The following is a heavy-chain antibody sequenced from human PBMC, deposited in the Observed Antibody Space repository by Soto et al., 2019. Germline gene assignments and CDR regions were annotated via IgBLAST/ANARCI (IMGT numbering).Heavy chain of an antibody. J-gene: IGHJ4*02. D-gene: IGHD1-7*01. CDR1: GFSLSTSGVG. CDR2: IYWDDDK. CDR3: AHRHTYNWNSIFDY. V-gene: IGHV2-5*02. Sequence: LVNPTQTLTLTCTFSGFSLSTSGVGVGWIRQPPGKALEWLALIYWDDDKRYSPSLKSRLTITKDTSKNQVVLTMTNMDPVDTATYYCAHRHTYNWNSIFDYWGQGTLVTVSS.